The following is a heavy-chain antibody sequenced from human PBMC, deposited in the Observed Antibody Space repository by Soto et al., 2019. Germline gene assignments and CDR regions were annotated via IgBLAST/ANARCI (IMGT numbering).Heavy chain of an antibody. CDR1: GFTFSSYA. CDR3: ARASVFDY. J-gene: IGHJ4*02. CDR2: ISYDGSNK. V-gene: IGHV3-30-3*01. Sequence: QVQLVESGGGVVQPGRSLRLSCAASGFTFSSYAMHWVRQAPGKGLEWVAVISYDGSNKYYADSVKGRFTISRDNSKNTLYLQMNSLRPEDTAVYYCARASVFDYWGQGTLVTVSS.